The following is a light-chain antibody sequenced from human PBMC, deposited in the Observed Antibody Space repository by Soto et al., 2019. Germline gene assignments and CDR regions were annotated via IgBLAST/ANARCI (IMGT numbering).Light chain of an antibody. CDR3: QQYGSWT. Sequence: EIVLTQSPGTLSLSPGERATLSCRASQSISSNYLAWYQQKPGQAPRLLIYCASSRATGIPDRFSGRGSGTDFTFTIRRLEPEDSAIYYCQQYGSWTFGQGTKVVIQ. CDR2: CAS. V-gene: IGKV3-20*01. J-gene: IGKJ1*01. CDR1: QSISSNY.